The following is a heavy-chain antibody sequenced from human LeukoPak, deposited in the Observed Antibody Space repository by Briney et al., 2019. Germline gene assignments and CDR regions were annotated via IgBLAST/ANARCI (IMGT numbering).Heavy chain of an antibody. Sequence: ASVKVSCKASGYTFTGYYMHWVRQAPGQGLEWMGWINPNSGGTNYAQKFQGRVTMTRDPSISTAYMELSRLRSDDTAVYYCARVRSGGSCYSCWFDPWGQGTLVTVSS. V-gene: IGHV1-2*02. CDR2: INPNSGGT. J-gene: IGHJ5*02. D-gene: IGHD2-15*01. CDR1: GYTFTGYY. CDR3: ARVRSGGSCYSCWFDP.